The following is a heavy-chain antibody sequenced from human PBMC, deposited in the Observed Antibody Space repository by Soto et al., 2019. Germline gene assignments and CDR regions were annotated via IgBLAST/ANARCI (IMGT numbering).Heavy chain of an antibody. CDR1: GFTFSSYG. J-gene: IGHJ6*02. D-gene: IGHD6-13*01. Sequence: QVQLVESGGGVVQPGRSLRLSCAASGFTFSSYGMHWVRQAPGKGLEWVAVISYDGSNKYYADSVKGRFTISRDNSKNTLYLQMNSLRAEDTAVYYCARGDSSSWPAYYYSGMDVWGQGTTVTVSS. CDR3: ARGDSSSWPAYYYSGMDV. CDR2: ISYDGSNK. V-gene: IGHV3-30*03.